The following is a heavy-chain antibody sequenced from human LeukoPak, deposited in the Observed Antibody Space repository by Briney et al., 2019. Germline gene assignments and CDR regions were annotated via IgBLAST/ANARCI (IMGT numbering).Heavy chain of an antibody. Sequence: ASVKVSCKASGYTFTGYYMHWVRQAPGQGLEWMGWINPNSGGTNYAQKFQGRVTMTRDTSISTAYMELRRLRSDDTAVYYCASPLSYYDSSGYDYWGQGTLVTVSS. CDR1: GYTFTGYY. D-gene: IGHD3-22*01. J-gene: IGHJ4*02. V-gene: IGHV1-2*02. CDR2: INPNSGGT. CDR3: ASPLSYYDSSGYDY.